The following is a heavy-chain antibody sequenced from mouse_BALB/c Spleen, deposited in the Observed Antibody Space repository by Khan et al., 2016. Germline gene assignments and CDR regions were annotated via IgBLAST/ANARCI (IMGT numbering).Heavy chain of an antibody. CDR3: ASLPMITFAY. Sequence: EVELVESGGGLVKPGGSLKLSCAAAGFTFSSNAMSWVRPTPDKRLEWVATISSGGSYISYPDSVKVGFTISRDNAQNTLYLQMRSLGSEDTAIYYCASLPMITFAYWGQGALVTVSA. CDR1: GFTFSSNA. D-gene: IGHD2-4*01. CDR2: ISSGGSYI. V-gene: IGHV5-9-3*01. J-gene: IGHJ3*01.